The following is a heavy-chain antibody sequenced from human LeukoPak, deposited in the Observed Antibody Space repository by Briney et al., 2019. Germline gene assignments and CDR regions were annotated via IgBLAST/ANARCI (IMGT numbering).Heavy chain of an antibody. CDR3: ANLGVLRFLEWLSQSDV. CDR2: ISGSGGST. D-gene: IGHD3-3*01. Sequence: GGSLRLSCAASGFTFSSYAMSWVRQAPGKGLEWVSAISGSGGSTYYADSVKGRFTTSRDNSKNTLYLQMNSLRAEDTAVYYCANLGVLRFLEWLSQSDVWGKGTTVTVSS. J-gene: IGHJ6*04. CDR1: GFTFSSYA. V-gene: IGHV3-23*01.